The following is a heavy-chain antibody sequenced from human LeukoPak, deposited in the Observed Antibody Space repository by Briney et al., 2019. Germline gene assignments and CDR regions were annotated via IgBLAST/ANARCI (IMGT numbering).Heavy chain of an antibody. CDR1: GGSISSYY. CDR3: ARALTRSYYYDSSGYYTTDGWFDP. D-gene: IGHD3-22*01. Sequence: SETLSLTCTVSGGSISSYYWSWIRQPPGKGLEWIGYIYYSGSTNYNPSLKSRVTISVDTPKNQFSLKLSSVTAADTAVYYCARALTRSYYYDSSGYYTTDGWFDPWGQGTLVTVSS. V-gene: IGHV4-59*01. CDR2: IYYSGST. J-gene: IGHJ5*02.